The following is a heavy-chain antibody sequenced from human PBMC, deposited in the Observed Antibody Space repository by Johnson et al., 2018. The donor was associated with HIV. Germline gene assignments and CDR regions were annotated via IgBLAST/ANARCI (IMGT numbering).Heavy chain of an antibody. CDR1: GFTVSSNY. Sequence: VQLVESGGGVVQPGRSVRLSCAASGFTVSSNYMSWVRQAPGKGLEWVSVIYSGGSTYYADSVKGRFTISRDNSGNTLYLQMDSLRVEDTAVYYCASTRLGAFDIWGQGTMVTVSS. D-gene: IGHD6-6*01. CDR2: IYSGGST. CDR3: ASTRLGAFDI. V-gene: IGHV3-66*01. J-gene: IGHJ3*02.